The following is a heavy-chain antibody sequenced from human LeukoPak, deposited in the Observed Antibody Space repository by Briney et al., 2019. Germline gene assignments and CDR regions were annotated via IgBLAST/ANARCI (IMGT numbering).Heavy chain of an antibody. CDR2: ISGSGGRI. D-gene: IGHD1-14*01. CDR1: GFTFSSYA. Sequence: GGSLRLSCAASGFTFSSYAMSWVRQAPGKGLERVSAISGSGGRIYYADSVKGRSTISRDNSKNTLYLQMNSLRAEDTAVYYCANQPAGYNYNMDVWGQGTTVTVSS. J-gene: IGHJ6*02. CDR3: ANQPAGYNYNMDV. V-gene: IGHV3-23*01.